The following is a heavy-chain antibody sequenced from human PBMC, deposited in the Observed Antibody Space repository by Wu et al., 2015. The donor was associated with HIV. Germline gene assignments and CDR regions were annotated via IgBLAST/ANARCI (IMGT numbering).Heavy chain of an antibody. V-gene: IGHV1-46*03. Sequence: QVHLVQFGGEVKKPGSSVKVTCKASGYTFTTHYIHWIRQAPGQGPEWMGVINPGENRISYAQKFQGRVAMTRDTSTSTVYMELSSLSSEDRAVYYCATRGRIGNMEAFDMWGQGTMVIVSS. CDR1: GYTFTTHY. CDR3: ATRGRIGNMEAFDM. J-gene: IGHJ3*02. D-gene: IGHD1/OR15-1a*01. CDR2: INPGENRI.